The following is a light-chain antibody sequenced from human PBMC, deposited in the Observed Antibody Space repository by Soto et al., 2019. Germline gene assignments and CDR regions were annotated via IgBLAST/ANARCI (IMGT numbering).Light chain of an antibody. CDR1: SGHSSYD. CDR2: LKSDGSH. Sequence: QLVLTQSPSASASLGASVKLTCTLSSGHSSYDIAWHQQQPEKGPRYLMKLKSDGSHRKGDGIPDRFSGSSSGAERYLTISSLQSEDEADYCCQTWGTGIRVFGGGTKLTVL. CDR3: QTWGTGIRV. V-gene: IGLV4-69*01. J-gene: IGLJ2*01.